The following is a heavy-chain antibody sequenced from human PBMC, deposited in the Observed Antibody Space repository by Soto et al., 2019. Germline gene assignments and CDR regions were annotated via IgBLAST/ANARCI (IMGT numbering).Heavy chain of an antibody. Sequence: GASVKVSCKASGGTFSSYAISWVRQAPGQGLEWMGGIIPIFGTANYAQKFQGRVTITADESTSTAYMELRSLRSDDTAVYYCARDVSSSGWYYYWGQGTLVTVSS. J-gene: IGHJ4*02. CDR3: ARDVSSSGWYYY. V-gene: IGHV1-69*13. CDR2: IIPIFGTA. CDR1: GGTFSSYA. D-gene: IGHD6-19*01.